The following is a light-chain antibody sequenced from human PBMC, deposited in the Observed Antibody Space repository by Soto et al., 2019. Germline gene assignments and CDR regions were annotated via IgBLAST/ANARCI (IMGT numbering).Light chain of an antibody. CDR3: QSYDSILSGVV. J-gene: IGLJ2*01. CDR1: SSNFGAGYD. V-gene: IGLV1-40*01. CDR2: GNN. Sequence: QSVLTQPPSVSAAPGQRVTFSCTGSSSNFGAGYDVHWYQQLPGTAPKPLIYGNNNRPSGVPDRFSGSKSGTSASLAITGLQAEDEADYYCQSYDSILSGVVFGGGTKVTVL.